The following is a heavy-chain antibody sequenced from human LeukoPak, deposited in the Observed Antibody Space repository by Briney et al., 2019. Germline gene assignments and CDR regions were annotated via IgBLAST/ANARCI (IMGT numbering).Heavy chain of an antibody. CDR2: ISSSSSYI. J-gene: IGHJ4*02. Sequence: PGGSLRLSCAASGFTFSSYSMNWVRQAPGKGLEWVSSISSSSSYIYYADSVKGRFTISRDNAKNSLYLQMNSLRGEDTAVYYCARDLRAERRRGFDYWGQGTLVTVSS. CDR3: ARDLRAERRRGFDY. CDR1: GFTFSSYS. D-gene: IGHD3-10*01. V-gene: IGHV3-21*01.